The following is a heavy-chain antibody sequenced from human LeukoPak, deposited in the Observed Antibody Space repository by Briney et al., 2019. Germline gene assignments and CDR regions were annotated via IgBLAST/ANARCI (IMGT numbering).Heavy chain of an antibody. CDR3: ARWGGSIAAAAGSYFDY. J-gene: IGHJ4*02. Sequence: GESLKISCKGSGYRFTSYWIGWVRQMPGKGLEWMGIIYPGDSDTRYSPFFQGQVTISADKSINTAYLQWSSLKAADTAMFYCARWGGSIAAAAGSYFDYWGQGNLVTVSS. CDR1: GYRFTSYW. CDR2: IYPGDSDT. D-gene: IGHD6-13*01. V-gene: IGHV5-51*01.